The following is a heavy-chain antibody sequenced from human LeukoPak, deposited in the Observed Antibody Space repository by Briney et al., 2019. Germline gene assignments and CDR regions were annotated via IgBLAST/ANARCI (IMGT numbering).Heavy chain of an antibody. J-gene: IGHJ4*02. CDR3: ARGGLRWSYYFDY. D-gene: IGHD4-23*01. Sequence: ASETLSLTCAVYGGSFSGYYWSWLRQPPGKGLEWIGEINHSGSTNYNPSLKSRVTISVDTSKNQFSLKLSSVTAADTAVYYCARGGLRWSYYFDYWGQGTLVTVSS. CDR1: GGSFSGYY. CDR2: INHSGST. V-gene: IGHV4-34*01.